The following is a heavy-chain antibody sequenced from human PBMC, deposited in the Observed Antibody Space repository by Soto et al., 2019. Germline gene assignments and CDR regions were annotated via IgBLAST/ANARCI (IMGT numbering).Heavy chain of an antibody. V-gene: IGHV4-59*08. CDR2: IYYSGST. CDR3: GRHARYYDILTVYSTLRCFAP. D-gene: IGHD3-9*01. Sequence: PSETLSLTCTVSGGSISSYYWSWIRQPPGKGLEWIGYIYYSGSTNYNPSLKSRVTISVDTSKNQFSLKLSSVTAADTAVYYCGRHARYYDILTVYSTLRCFAPGAQGTLVTVSS. CDR1: GGSISSYY. J-gene: IGHJ5*02.